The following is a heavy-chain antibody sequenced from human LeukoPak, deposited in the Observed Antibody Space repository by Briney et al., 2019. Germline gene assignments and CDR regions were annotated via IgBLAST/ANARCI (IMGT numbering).Heavy chain of an antibody. CDR2: IYYSGST. D-gene: IGHD6-19*01. Sequence: PSETLSLTCTVSGYSISSGYYWGWIRQPPGKGLEWIGYIYYSGSTNYNPSLKSRVTISVDTSKNQFSLKLSSVTAADTAVYYCARATYSSGRNLHFDYWGQGTLVTVSS. CDR1: GYSISSGYY. CDR3: ARATYSSGRNLHFDY. V-gene: IGHV4-61*01. J-gene: IGHJ4*02.